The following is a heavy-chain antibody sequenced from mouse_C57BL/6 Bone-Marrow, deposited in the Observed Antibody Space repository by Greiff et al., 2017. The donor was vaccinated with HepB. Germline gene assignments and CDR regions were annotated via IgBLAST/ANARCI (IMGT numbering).Heavy chain of an antibody. J-gene: IGHJ4*01. V-gene: IGHV5-12*01. Sequence: EVKLVESGGGLVQPGGSLKLSCAASGFTFSDYYMYWVRQTPEKRLEWVAYISNGGGSTYYPDTVKGRFTIARDNAKNTLYLQMSRLKSEDTAMYYCARPYSNYDYYAMDYWGQGTSVTVSS. CDR1: GFTFSDYY. CDR2: ISNGGGST. D-gene: IGHD2-5*01. CDR3: ARPYSNYDYYAMDY.